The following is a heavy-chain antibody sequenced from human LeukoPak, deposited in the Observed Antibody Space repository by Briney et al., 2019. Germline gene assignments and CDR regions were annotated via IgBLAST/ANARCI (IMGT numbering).Heavy chain of an antibody. CDR2: IYYSGST. D-gene: IGHD6-19*01. J-gene: IGHJ4*02. V-gene: IGHV4-39*01. CDR1: GGSISSSSYY. Sequence: SETLSLTCTVSGGSISSSSYYWGWIRQPPGKGLEWIGSIYYSGSTYYNPSLKSRVTISVDTSKNQFSLKLSSVTAADTAVYYCARQLRSSGWYMGFDYWGQGTLVTVSS. CDR3: ARQLRSSGWYMGFDY.